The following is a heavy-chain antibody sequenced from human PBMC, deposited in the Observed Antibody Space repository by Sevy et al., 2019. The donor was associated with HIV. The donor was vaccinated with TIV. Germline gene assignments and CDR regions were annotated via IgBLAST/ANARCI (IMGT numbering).Heavy chain of an antibody. V-gene: IGHV3-30-3*01. CDR2: ISYDGSNK. Sequence: WVRQAPGKGLEWVAVISYDGSNKYYADSVKGRFTISRDNSKNTLYLQMNSLRAEDTAVYYCARDRYSSGLPDYWGQGTLVTVSS. CDR3: ARDRYSSGLPDY. J-gene: IGHJ4*02. D-gene: IGHD6-19*01.